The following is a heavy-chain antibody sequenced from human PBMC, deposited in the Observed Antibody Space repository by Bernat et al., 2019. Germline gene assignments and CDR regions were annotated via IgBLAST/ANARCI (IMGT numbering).Heavy chain of an antibody. V-gene: IGHV3-13*04. D-gene: IGHD2-15*01. CDR3: ARGGYCSGGSCHYYYGMDV. J-gene: IGHJ6*02. Sequence: EVQLAESGGGLVQPGGSLRLSCAASGFTFSSYDMHWVRQATGKGLEWVSAIGTAGDTYYPGSVKGRFTISRENAKNSLYLQMNSLRAGDTAVYYCARGGYCSGGSCHYYYGMDVWGQGTTVTVSS. CDR2: IGTAGDT. CDR1: GFTFSSYD.